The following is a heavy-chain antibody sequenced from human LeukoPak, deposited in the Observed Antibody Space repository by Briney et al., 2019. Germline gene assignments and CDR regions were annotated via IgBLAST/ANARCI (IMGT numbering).Heavy chain of an antibody. D-gene: IGHD3-3*01. V-gene: IGHV3-21*01. J-gene: IGHJ4*02. CDR1: GFTFSSYD. CDR2: ICSRSTSI. Sequence: PGGSLRLSCAASGFTFSSYDMNWVRQAPGKGLEWVSSICSRSTSIYYADSVKGRFTISRDNAKNSLYLQMNSLRAEDTAVYWCARDYIAYDPLDYWGQGTLVTVSS. CDR3: ARDYIAYDPLDY.